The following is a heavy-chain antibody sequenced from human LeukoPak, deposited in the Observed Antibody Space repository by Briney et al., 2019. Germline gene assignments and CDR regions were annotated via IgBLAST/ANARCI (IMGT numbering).Heavy chain of an antibody. V-gene: IGHV4-39*07. D-gene: IGHD5-18*01. CDR1: GGSISSSSYY. Sequence: SETLSLTCTVSGGSISSSSYYWGWIRQPPGKGLEWIGSIYYSGSTYYNPSLKSRVTISLDTSKSQFSLKLSSVTAADTAVYYCARDRGYSYGFLDYWGQGTLVTVSS. J-gene: IGHJ4*02. CDR2: IYYSGST. CDR3: ARDRGYSYGFLDY.